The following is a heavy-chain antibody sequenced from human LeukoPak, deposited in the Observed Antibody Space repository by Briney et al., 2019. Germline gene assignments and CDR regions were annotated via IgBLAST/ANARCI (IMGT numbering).Heavy chain of an antibody. CDR3: ARRRWLRSFDY. CDR1: GGSISSYY. D-gene: IGHD5-12*01. J-gene: IGHJ4*02. V-gene: IGHV4-59*12. CDR2: IYYSGST. Sequence: SETLSLTCTVSGGSISSYYWSWIRQPPGKRLEWIGYIYYSGSTNYNPSLKSRVTISVDTSKNQFSLKLSSVTAADTAVYYCARRRWLRSFDYWGQGTLVTVSS.